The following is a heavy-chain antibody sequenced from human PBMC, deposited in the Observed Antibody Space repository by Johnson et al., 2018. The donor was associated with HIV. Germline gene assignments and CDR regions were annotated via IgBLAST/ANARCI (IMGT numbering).Heavy chain of an antibody. Sequence: VQLVESGGGLVQPGRSLRLSCAASGFTFDDYAMHWVRQAPGKGLEWVSGIRWNSGSIGYADSVKGRFTISRDNAKNSLYLQMNSLRAEDTALYYCAREALTYYDSSGSYYPVHDAFDIWGLGTLVTVSS. CDR1: GFTFDDYA. J-gene: IGHJ3*02. CDR2: IRWNSGSI. D-gene: IGHD3-10*01. CDR3: AREALTYYDSSGSYYPVHDAFDI. V-gene: IGHV3-9*01.